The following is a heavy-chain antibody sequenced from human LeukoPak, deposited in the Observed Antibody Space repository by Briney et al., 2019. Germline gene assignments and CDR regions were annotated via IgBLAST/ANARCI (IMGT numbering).Heavy chain of an antibody. CDR3: ARGFNDFWSGSLRTFDY. J-gene: IGHJ4*02. Sequence: PLASVKVSCKASGYTFTSYDINWVRQATGQGLEWMGCMNPNSGNTGYAQKFQGRVTMTRNTSISTAYMELSSLRSEDTAVYYCARGFNDFWSGSLRTFDYWGQGTLVTVSS. CDR2: MNPNSGNT. CDR1: GYTFTSYD. V-gene: IGHV1-8*01. D-gene: IGHD3-3*01.